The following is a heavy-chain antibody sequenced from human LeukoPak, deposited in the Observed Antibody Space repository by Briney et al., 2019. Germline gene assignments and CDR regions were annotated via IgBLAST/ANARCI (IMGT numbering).Heavy chain of an antibody. CDR3: ARDGTSHCYTTCYFDP. CDR1: GFTFCTYN. D-gene: IGHD2-2*02. V-gene: IGHV3-48*01. CDR2: ISGSGNTI. J-gene: IGHJ5*02. Sequence: GGSLRLSCAASGFTFCTYNMNWVRQAPGKGLEWISYISGSGNTIYYADSVKGRFTISRDNAKNSLYLQMNSLRADDTAVYYCARDGTSHCYTTCYFDPWGQGTLSPSPQ.